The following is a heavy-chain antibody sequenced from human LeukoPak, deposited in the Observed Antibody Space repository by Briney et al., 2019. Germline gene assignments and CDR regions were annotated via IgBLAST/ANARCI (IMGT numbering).Heavy chain of an antibody. CDR2: IYTSGNT. CDR3: ARGNTAMDYFDY. J-gene: IGHJ4*02. Sequence: SETLSLTCTVSGGSISSYYWSWIRQPAGKGLEWIGRIYTSGNTNYDPSLKSRVTMSVDTSKNKFSLKLSSVTAADTAVYYCARGNTAMDYFDYWGQGTLVTVSS. V-gene: IGHV4-4*07. CDR1: GGSISSYY. D-gene: IGHD5-18*01.